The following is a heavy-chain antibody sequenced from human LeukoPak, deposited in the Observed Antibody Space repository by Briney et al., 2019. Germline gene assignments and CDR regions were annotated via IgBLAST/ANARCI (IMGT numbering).Heavy chain of an antibody. J-gene: IGHJ4*02. CDR2: IYYSGST. V-gene: IGHV4-59*08. Sequence: PSETLSLTCTVSGGSISSYYWSWIRQPPGKGLEWIGYIYYSGSTNYNPSLKSRVTISVDTSKNQFSLKLSSVTAADTAVYYCARRGILWWSGYFDYWGQGTLVTVSS. D-gene: IGHD2-21*01. CDR1: GGSISSYY. CDR3: ARRGILWWSGYFDY.